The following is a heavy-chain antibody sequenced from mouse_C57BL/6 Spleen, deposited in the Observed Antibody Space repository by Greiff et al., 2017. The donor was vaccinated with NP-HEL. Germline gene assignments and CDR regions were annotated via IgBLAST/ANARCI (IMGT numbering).Heavy chain of an antibody. J-gene: IGHJ2*01. CDR1: GYAFSSSW. CDR2: IYPGDGDT. CDR3: ATYGSSYEVDYFDY. D-gene: IGHD1-1*01. Sequence: QVQLQQSGPELVKPGASVKISCKASGYAFSSSWMNWVKQRPGKGLEWIGRIYPGDGDTNYNGKFKGKATLTADKSSSTAYMQLSSLTSEDSAVYFCATYGSSYEVDYFDYWGQGTTLTVSS. V-gene: IGHV1-82*01.